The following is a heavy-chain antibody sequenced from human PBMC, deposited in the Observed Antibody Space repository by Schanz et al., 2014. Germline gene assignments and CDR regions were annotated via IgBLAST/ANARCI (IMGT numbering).Heavy chain of an antibody. Sequence: QVQLVESGGGLVKPGGSLRLSCTASGFTFRDYQMTWIRQAPGKGLEWVSYITSGSAKFYADSVKGRFTISRDNSKNTLHLQMNSLRVEDTAVYYCAKDDTQVNGMDVWGQGTTVTVSS. J-gene: IGHJ6*02. CDR2: ITSGSAK. CDR3: AKDDTQVNGMDV. V-gene: IGHV3-11*04. CDR1: GFTFRDYQ.